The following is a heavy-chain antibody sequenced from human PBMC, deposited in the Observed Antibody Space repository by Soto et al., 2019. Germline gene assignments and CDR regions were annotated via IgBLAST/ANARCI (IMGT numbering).Heavy chain of an antibody. J-gene: IGHJ3*02. D-gene: IGHD3-16*02. CDR2: ISYDGSNK. CDR3: AKDLPYDYVWGSYRWDDAFDI. V-gene: IGHV3-30*18. Sequence: QVQLVESGGGVVQPGRSLRLSCAASGCTFSSYGMHWVRQAPGKGLEWVAVISYDGSNKYYADSVKGRFTISRDNSKNTLYLQMNSLRAEDTAVYYCAKDLPYDYVWGSYRWDDAFDIWGQGTMVTVSS. CDR1: GCTFSSYG.